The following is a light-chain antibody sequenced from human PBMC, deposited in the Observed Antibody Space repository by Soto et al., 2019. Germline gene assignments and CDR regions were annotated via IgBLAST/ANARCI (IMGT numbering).Light chain of an antibody. CDR1: SSTIGAGYD. Sequence: QSVRTQPPSVPGAPGQRVSISCTGSSSTIGAGYDVHWYQQLPGTAPKLLIYGHTNRPSGVPDRLSGSKSGTSASLAITALQAEDEADYYCQSYDSSLSAYVFGTGTKVTVL. J-gene: IGLJ1*01. CDR3: QSYDSSLSAYV. CDR2: GHT. V-gene: IGLV1-40*01.